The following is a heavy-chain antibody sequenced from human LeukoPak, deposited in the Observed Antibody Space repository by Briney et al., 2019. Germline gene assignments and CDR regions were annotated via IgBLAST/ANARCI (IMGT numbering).Heavy chain of an antibody. Sequence: GASVKVSCKASGYTFTGYYMHWVRQAPGQGLEWMGWINPNSGGTNYAQKFQGRVTMTRDTSISTAYIELSRLRSDDTAVYYCARDWSIVVPAAMPASGRIEVRDYYYYYYMDVWGKGTTVTVSS. D-gene: IGHD2-2*01. CDR1: GYTFTGYY. CDR2: INPNSGGT. V-gene: IGHV1-2*02. J-gene: IGHJ6*03. CDR3: ARDWSIVVPAAMPASGRIEVRDYYYYYYMDV.